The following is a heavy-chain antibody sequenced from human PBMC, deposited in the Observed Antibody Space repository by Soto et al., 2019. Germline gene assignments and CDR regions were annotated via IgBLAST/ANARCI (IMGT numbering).Heavy chain of an antibody. V-gene: IGHV1-69*13. CDR2: IIPIFGTA. CDR3: ARDYYDFWSGPASGWFDP. J-gene: IGHJ5*02. Sequence: SVKVSCKASGGTFSSYAISWVRQAPGQGLEWMGGIIPIFGTANYAQKFQGRVTITADESTSTAYMELSSLRSEDTAVYYCARDYYDFWSGPASGWFDPWGQGTLVTVPQ. CDR1: GGTFSSYA. D-gene: IGHD3-3*01.